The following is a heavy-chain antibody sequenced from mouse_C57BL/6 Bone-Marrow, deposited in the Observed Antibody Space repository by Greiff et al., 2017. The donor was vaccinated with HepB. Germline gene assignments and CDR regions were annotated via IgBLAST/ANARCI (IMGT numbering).Heavy chain of an antibody. J-gene: IGHJ1*03. CDR2: IDPSDSYT. D-gene: IGHD1-1*01. CDR1: GYTFTSYW. Sequence: VQLQQSGAELVKPGASVKLSCKASGYTFTSYWMHWVKQRPGQGLEWIGEIDPSDSYTNYNQKFKGKSTLTVDKSSSTAYMQLSSLTSEDSAVYYCAREYYDLWYFDVWGTGTTVTVSS. CDR3: AREYYDLWYFDV. V-gene: IGHV1-69*01.